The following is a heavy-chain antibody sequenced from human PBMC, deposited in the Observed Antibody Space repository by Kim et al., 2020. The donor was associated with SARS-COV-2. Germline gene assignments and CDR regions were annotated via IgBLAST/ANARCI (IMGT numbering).Heavy chain of an antibody. D-gene: IGHD3-9*01. CDR2: IYYSGST. Sequence: SETLSLTCTVSGGSISSSSYYWGWIRQPPGKGLEWIGSIYYSGSTYYNPSLKSRVTISVDTSKNQFSLKLSSVTAADTAVYYCARNRAFYDILTGYYKVYWYFDLWGRGTLVTVSS. CDR3: ARNRAFYDILTGYYKVYWYFDL. J-gene: IGHJ2*01. V-gene: IGHV4-39*01. CDR1: GGSISSSSYY.